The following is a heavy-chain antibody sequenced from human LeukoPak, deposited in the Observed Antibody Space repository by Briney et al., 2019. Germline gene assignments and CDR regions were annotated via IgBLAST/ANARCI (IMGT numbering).Heavy chain of an antibody. Sequence: GGSLRLSCAASGFSFSTYNMNWVRQAPGKGLEWVSSITTSSTYIYYADSVKGRFTISRDNAKNSLYLQMNSLRAEDTAVYYCARDPLAAGTHNWGQGTLVTVSS. V-gene: IGHV3-21*01. J-gene: IGHJ4*02. CDR1: GFSFSTYN. CDR2: ITTSSTYI. D-gene: IGHD6-13*01. CDR3: ARDPLAAGTHN.